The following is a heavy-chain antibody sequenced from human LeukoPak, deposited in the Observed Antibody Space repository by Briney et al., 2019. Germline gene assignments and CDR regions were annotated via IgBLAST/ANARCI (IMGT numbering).Heavy chain of an antibody. CDR3: AKGLFGVVIRGNWFDP. CDR2: ISGSGGST. CDR1: GFTFSSYA. V-gene: IGHV3-23*01. D-gene: IGHD3-3*01. Sequence: GGSLRLSCAASGFTFSSYAMSWVRQAPGKGLEWVSVISGSGGSTYYADSVKGRFTISRDNAKNSLYLQMNSLRAEDTALYYCAKGLFGVVIRGNWFDPWGQGTLVTVSS. J-gene: IGHJ5*02.